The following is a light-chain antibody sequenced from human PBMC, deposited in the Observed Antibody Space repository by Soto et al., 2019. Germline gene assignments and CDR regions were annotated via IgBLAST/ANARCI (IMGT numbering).Light chain of an antibody. Sequence: IVLTQSPATLSLYPGERATLSCRASQSVSSYLAWYQQKPGQAPRLLIYDASNRATGIPARFSGSGSGTDFTLTISSLEPEDFAVYYCQQRSNWPPLTFGGRTKVDI. CDR1: QSVSSY. V-gene: IGKV3-11*01. CDR2: DAS. CDR3: QQRSNWPPLT. J-gene: IGKJ4*01.